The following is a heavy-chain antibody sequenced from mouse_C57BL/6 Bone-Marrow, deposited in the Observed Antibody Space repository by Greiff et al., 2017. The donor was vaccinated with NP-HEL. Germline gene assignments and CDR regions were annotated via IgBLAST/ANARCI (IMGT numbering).Heavy chain of an antibody. D-gene: IGHD2-4*01. CDR2: IYPGNSDT. CDR3: TVYDYDDYFDY. Sequence: EVQLQQSGTVLARPGASVKMSCKTSGYTFTSYWMHWVKQRPGQGLEWMGAIYPGNSDTSYNQKFKGKAKLTAVTSASTAYMELSSLTNEDSAVYYCTVYDYDDYFDYWGQGTTLTVSS. J-gene: IGHJ2*01. V-gene: IGHV1-5*01. CDR1: GYTFTSYW.